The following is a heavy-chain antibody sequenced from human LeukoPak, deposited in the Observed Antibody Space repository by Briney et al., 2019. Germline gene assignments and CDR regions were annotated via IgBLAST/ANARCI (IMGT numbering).Heavy chain of an antibody. CDR2: ITNSGTTI. J-gene: IGHJ1*01. D-gene: IGHD3-9*01. CDR1: GFIFTDYY. V-gene: IGHV3-11*01. CDR3: ARDGHYDILTGYFQD. Sequence: GGSLRLSCAASGFIFTDYYMSWIRQAPGKGLEWVSYITNSGTTIYYADSVKGRFTISRDNAKNSLYLQMNSLRAEDTAVYYCARDGHYDILTGYFQDWGQGTLVTVSS.